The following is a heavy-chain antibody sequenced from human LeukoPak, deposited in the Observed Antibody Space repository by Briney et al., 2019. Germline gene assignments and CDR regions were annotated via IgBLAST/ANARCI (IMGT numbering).Heavy chain of an antibody. CDR3: ARTNVLRFLDEPDYGMDV. J-gene: IGHJ6*02. D-gene: IGHD3-3*01. V-gene: IGHV4-34*01. CDR1: GGSFSGYY. CDR2: INHSGST. Sequence: PSETLSLTCAVYGGSFSGYYWSWIRQPPGKGLEWIGEINHSGSTNYNPSLKSRVTISVDTSKNQFSLKLSSVTAADTAVYYCARTNVLRFLDEPDYGMDVWGQGTTVTVSS.